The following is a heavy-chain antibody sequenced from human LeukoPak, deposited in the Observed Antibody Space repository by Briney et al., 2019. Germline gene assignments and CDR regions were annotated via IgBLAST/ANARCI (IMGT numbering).Heavy chain of an antibody. CDR1: GGSISSYY. Sequence: SETLSLTCTVSGGSISSYYWSWIRQPAGKGLEWIGRIYTSGSTTYNPSLKSRVTMSVDTSKNQFSLKLSSVTAADTAVYYCAREPLRGNYCSSTSCYLHYYGMDVWGQGTTVTVSS. D-gene: IGHD2-2*01. V-gene: IGHV4-4*07. CDR2: IYTSGST. CDR3: AREPLRGNYCSSTSCYLHYYGMDV. J-gene: IGHJ6*02.